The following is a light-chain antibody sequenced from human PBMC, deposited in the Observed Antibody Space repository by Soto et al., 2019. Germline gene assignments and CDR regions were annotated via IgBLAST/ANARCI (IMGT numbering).Light chain of an antibody. CDR2: GAS. CDR3: QQYNNWPTWT. CDR1: QSVSNY. V-gene: IGKV3-15*01. J-gene: IGKJ1*01. Sequence: EIVLTQSPATLSVSPGERATLSCRASQSVSNYLAWYQQKPGQAPRLLIYGASTRATGIPARFSGSGSETEFTLTISSLQAEDSAVYFCQQYNNWPTWTFGQGTKVDIK.